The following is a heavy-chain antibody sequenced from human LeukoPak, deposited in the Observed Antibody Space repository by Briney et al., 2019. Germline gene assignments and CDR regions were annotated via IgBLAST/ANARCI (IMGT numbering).Heavy chain of an antibody. V-gene: IGHV4-34*01. Sequence: PSETLSLTCAVYGGSFSGYYWSWIRQPPGKGLEWIGEINHSGSTNYNPSLKSRVTISVDTSKNQFSLKLSSVTAADTAVYYCARGRYSWNYGVVFDYWGQGTLVTVSS. CDR1: GGSFSGYY. CDR3: ARGRYSWNYGVVFDY. J-gene: IGHJ4*02. D-gene: IGHD1-26*01. CDR2: INHSGST.